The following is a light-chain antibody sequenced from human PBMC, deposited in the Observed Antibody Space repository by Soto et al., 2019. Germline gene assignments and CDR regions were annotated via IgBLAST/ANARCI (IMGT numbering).Light chain of an antibody. CDR2: WAS. V-gene: IGKV4-1*01. CDR3: QQYYDVHYT. CDR1: QSVLFSSNNKNY. J-gene: IGKJ2*01. Sequence: DIVMPQSPDSLAVSLGERATINCKSSQSVLFSSNNKNYLAWYQQKPGQPPKLLIYWASTRESGVPERFSGNGSGTDFTLTISSLQAEDVAVYYCQQYYDVHYTFGQGTELEIK.